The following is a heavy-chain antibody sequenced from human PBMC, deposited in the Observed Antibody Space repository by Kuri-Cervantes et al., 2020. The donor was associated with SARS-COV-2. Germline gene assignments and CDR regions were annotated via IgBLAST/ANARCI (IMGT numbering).Heavy chain of an antibody. CDR1: GGSISSSSYY. D-gene: IGHD3-3*01. Sequence: ESLKISCTVSGGSISSSSYYWGWIRQPPGKGLEWIGSIYYSGSTHYNPSLKSRVTISVDTSKNQFSLKLSSVAAADTAVYYCASLKGVVIAIFGMDVWGQGTTVTVSS. J-gene: IGHJ6*02. CDR2: IYYSGST. CDR3: ASLKGVVIAIFGMDV. V-gene: IGHV4-39*01.